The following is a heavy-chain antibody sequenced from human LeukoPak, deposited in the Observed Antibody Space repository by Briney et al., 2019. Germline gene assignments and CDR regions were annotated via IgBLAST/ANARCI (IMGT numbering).Heavy chain of an antibody. J-gene: IGHJ5*02. CDR2: ISSNGGST. V-gene: IGHV3-64D*09. CDR3: VKDLVAGTPFDP. CDR1: GFTFSSYA. D-gene: IGHD6-13*01. Sequence: GGSLRLSCSASGFTFSSYAMHRVRQAPGKGLEYVSAISSNGGSTYYADSVKGRLTISRDNSKNTLYLQMSSLRAEDTAVYYCVKDLVAGTPFDPWGQGTLVTVSS.